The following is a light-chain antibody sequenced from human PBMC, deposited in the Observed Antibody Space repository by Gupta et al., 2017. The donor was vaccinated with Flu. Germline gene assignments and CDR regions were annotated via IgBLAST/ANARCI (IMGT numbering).Light chain of an antibody. J-gene: IGLJ3*02. Sequence: SPLPQPRPVIGSPRQSVPISCTGSSSYVGGYNYVSWFQLHPGKAPKLLIYDVSERPSGVPDRLSGSKSGNTASLTISGLQAADEADYYCCSYAGTYTWVFGGGTKLTVL. CDR2: DVS. V-gene: IGLV2-11*01. CDR3: CSYAGTYTWV. CDR1: SSYVGGYNY.